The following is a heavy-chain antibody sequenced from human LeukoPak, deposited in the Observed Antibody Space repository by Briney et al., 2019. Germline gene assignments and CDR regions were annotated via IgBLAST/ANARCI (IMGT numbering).Heavy chain of an antibody. CDR2: ISGSGGRT. CDR3: AKDSYDSSNYYYYYYMDV. V-gene: IGHV3-23*01. J-gene: IGHJ6*03. D-gene: IGHD3-22*01. CDR1: GFTFSNYG. Sequence: GGSLRLSCAASGFTFSNYGMSWVRQAPGKGLEWVSTISGSGGRTYYADSVKGRFTISRDNSKNTLYLQMNSLRAEDTAVYYCAKDSYDSSNYYYYYYMDVWGKGTTVTVSS.